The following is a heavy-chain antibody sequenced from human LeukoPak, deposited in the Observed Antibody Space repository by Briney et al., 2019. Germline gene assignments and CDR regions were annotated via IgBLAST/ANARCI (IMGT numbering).Heavy chain of an antibody. CDR1: GFTFSIYS. V-gene: IGHV3-21*01. J-gene: IGHJ6*03. CDR2: ISSSSSYI. CDR3: ARGPNYSFYMDV. Sequence: PGGSLRLSCAASGFTFSIYSMNWVRQAPGKGLEWVSSISSSSSYIYYADSVKGRFTISRDNAKNSLYLQMGSLRAEDTALYYCARGPNYSFYMDVWGKGTTVTVSS.